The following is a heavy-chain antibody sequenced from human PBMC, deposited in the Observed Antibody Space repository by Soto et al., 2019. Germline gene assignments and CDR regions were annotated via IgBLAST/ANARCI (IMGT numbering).Heavy chain of an antibody. D-gene: IGHD3-10*01. CDR1: GYIFTSND. V-gene: IGHV1-18*01. Sequence: QVQFVQSGAEVKEPGDSVKVSCRASGYIFTSNDITWVRQAPGQGLEWMGWIRVRNGDTHYAPKLRGRVTVTRDTSTSTAYMELRILRSDATAVYYCARESRTWVDVVIGPGDYLGQGTLVTVSS. J-gene: IGHJ4*02. CDR3: ARESRTWVDVVIGPGDY. CDR2: IRVRNGDT.